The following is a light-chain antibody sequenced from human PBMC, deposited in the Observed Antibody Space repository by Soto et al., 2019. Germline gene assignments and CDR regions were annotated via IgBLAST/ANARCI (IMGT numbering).Light chain of an antibody. CDR3: ATYAGSKNYVM. CDR2: EVG. Sequence: QSALTQPPSASGSPGQSVTISCSGTGSDIGGSNYVSWYQHHPGKVPKLILYEVGKWPSGIPRRFSGSKSGNTASLTISGLQADDEAFYYCATYAGSKNYVMFGGGTKVTVL. J-gene: IGLJ3*02. CDR1: GSDIGGSNY. V-gene: IGLV2-8*01.